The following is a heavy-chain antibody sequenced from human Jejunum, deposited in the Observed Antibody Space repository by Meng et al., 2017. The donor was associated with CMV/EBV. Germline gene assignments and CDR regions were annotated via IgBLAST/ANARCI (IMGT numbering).Heavy chain of an antibody. CDR3: TRDPRACDY. CDR2: ISGSSTVT. V-gene: IGHV3-11*05. CDR1: GFSFSDYY. Sequence: QVQVGESGGGWGGPGGSLSLSCKASGFSFSDYYMTWIRHTPGKGPEWLAYISGSSTVTNYADSVKGRFTISRDNVNNLLYLQMNSLRADDTAVYYCTRDPRACDYWGQGTLVTVSS. J-gene: IGHJ4*02.